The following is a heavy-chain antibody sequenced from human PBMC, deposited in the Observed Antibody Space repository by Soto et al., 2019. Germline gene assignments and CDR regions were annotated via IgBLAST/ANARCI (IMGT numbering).Heavy chain of an antibody. J-gene: IGHJ6*03. CDR3: ATIWGLASGWYDDYYYYYYMDV. CDR1: GFTFDDYA. Sequence: EVQLVESGGCLVQPGRSLRLSCAASGFTFDDYAMHWVRQAPGKGLEWFSGISWNSGSLGYADSVKGRFTISRDNAKNTLYQQMNSRRAEETALYYCATIWGLASGWYDDYYYYYYMDVWGKGTTVTVSS. CDR2: ISWNSGSL. D-gene: IGHD6-19*01. V-gene: IGHV3-9*01.